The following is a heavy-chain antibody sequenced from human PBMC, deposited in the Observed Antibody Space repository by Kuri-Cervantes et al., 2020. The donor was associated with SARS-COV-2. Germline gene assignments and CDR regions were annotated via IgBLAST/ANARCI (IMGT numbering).Heavy chain of an antibody. Sequence: ETLSLTCAASGFTFSSYSMNWVRQAPGKGLEWVSSISSSSGYIYYADSVKGRFTISRDNAKNSLYLQMNSLRAEDTAVYYCAREARNIVWDYYYGMDVWGQGTTVTVSS. V-gene: IGHV3-21*01. CDR3: AREARNIVWDYYYGMDV. J-gene: IGHJ6*02. CDR2: ISSSSGYI. D-gene: IGHD5-12*01. CDR1: GFTFSSYS.